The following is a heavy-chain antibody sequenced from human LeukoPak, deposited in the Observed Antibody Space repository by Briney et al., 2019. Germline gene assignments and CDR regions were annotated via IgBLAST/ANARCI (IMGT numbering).Heavy chain of an antibody. Sequence: PGGSLRLSCAASGFTFSSYWMSWVRQAPGKGLEWVANIKQDGSEKYYVDSVKGRFTISRDNAKNSLYLQMNSLRAEDTAVYYCARGTDFWSGYYGFYYYGMDVWGQGTTVTVSS. CDR2: IKQDGSEK. V-gene: IGHV3-7*01. CDR1: GFTFSSYW. D-gene: IGHD3-3*01. J-gene: IGHJ6*02. CDR3: ARGTDFWSGYYGFYYYGMDV.